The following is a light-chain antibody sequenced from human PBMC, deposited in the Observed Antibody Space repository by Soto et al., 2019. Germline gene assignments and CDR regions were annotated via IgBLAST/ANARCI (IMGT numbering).Light chain of an antibody. V-gene: IGKV1-6*01. CDR1: QGIRHY. Sequence: AIQMTQSPSSLSASVGDRVTITCRASQGIRHYLGWYQQKPGKAPKLLIYAASSLQSGVPSRFSGSGSGTDFTITISRLQPEDFATYYCLQDYNYPLTFGGGTKVEIK. J-gene: IGKJ4*01. CDR3: LQDYNYPLT. CDR2: AAS.